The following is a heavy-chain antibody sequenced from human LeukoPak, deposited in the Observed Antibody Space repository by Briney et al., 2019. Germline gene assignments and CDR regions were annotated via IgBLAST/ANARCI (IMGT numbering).Heavy chain of an antibody. D-gene: IGHD6-19*01. CDR3: ASYSGGGGWYGYFDY. CDR1: AGSISSGSYY. Sequence: SQTLSLTCTVSAGSISSGSYYWSWIRQPAGKGLEWIGRIYTSGSTNYNPSLKSRVTISVDTSKNQFSLKLSSVTAADTAVYYCASYSGGGGWYGYFDYWGQGTLVTVSS. J-gene: IGHJ4*02. CDR2: IYTSGST. V-gene: IGHV4-61*02.